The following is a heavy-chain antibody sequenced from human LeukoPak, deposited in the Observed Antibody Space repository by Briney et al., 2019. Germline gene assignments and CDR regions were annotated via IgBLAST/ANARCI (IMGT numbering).Heavy chain of an antibody. CDR2: IYYSGST. J-gene: IGHJ4*02. V-gene: IGHV4-39*07. D-gene: IGHD6-19*01. CDR1: GGSISSSSYY. Sequence: PSETLSLTCTVSGGSISSSSYYWGWIRQPPGKGLEWIGSIYYSGSTNYNPSLKSRVTISVDTSKNQFSLKLSSVTAADTAVYYCARGVLDSSGWLGPPGAFADYWGQGTLVTVSS. CDR3: ARGVLDSSGWLGPPGAFADY.